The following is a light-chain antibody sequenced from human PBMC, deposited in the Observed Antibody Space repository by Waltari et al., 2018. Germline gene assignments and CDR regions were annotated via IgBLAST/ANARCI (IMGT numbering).Light chain of an antibody. CDR1: SSNIGCNT. CDR3: ATWDDSLSGPV. CDR2: NGN. J-gene: IGLJ3*02. V-gene: IGLV1-44*01. Sequence: QSVLTQPPSVSGAPGQRVTISSSGSSSNIGCNTSNWYQQPPGRAPKLLIYNGNRRPSGVPDRFSESKSGTSDSLAITGLQSEDEADYYCATWDDSLSGPVFGGGTKLTVL.